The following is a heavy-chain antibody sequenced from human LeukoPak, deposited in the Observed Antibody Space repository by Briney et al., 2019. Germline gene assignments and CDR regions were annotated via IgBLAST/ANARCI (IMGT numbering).Heavy chain of an antibody. D-gene: IGHD2-15*01. J-gene: IGHJ4*02. V-gene: IGHV3-30*03. Sequence: PGRSLRLSCAASGFTFSSYGMHWVRQAPGKGLEWVAVISYDGSNKYYADSVKGRFTISRDNSKNTLYLQMNSLRAEDTAVYYCATTRRMLVVAATSLVYWGGGCLVSVSS. CDR2: ISYDGSNK. CDR3: ATTRRMLVVAATSLVY. CDR1: GFTFSSYG.